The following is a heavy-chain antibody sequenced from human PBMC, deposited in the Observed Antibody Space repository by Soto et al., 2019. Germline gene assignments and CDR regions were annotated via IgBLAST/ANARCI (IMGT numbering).Heavy chain of an antibody. J-gene: IGHJ5*02. D-gene: IGHD6-6*01. CDR1: GGTFSSYA. CDR2: IIPIFGTA. V-gene: IGHV1-69*13. CDR3: ARGKSSSSSMMNWYDP. Sequence: SVKVSCKXSGGTFSSYAISWVRQAPGQGLEWMGGIIPIFGTANYAQKFQGRVTITADESTSTAYMELSSLRSEDTAVYYCARGKSSSSSMMNWYDPWGQGTLVTVSS.